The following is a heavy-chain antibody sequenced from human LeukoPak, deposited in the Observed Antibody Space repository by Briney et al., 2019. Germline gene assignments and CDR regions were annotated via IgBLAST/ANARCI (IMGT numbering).Heavy chain of an antibody. CDR1: GFTFSNYW. CDR3: VRDGDDYNFDY. CDR2: VKGDGTFT. V-gene: IGHV3-74*01. Sequence: GGSLTLSCAASGFTFSNYWIHWARQAPGKGLVWVSRVKGDGTFTNYADSVKGRFTISRDNAKYTLYLQMHSPTAEDTAIYYCVRDGDDYNFDYWGQGSLVTVSS. D-gene: IGHD5-24*01. J-gene: IGHJ4*02.